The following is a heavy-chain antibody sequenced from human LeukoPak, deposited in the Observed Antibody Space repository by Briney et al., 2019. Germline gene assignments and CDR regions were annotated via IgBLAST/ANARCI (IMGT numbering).Heavy chain of an antibody. J-gene: IGHJ4*02. V-gene: IGHV3-30*04. Sequence: GRSLRLSCAASGFTFSSYAMHWVRQAPGKGLEWVAVISYDGSNKYYADSVKGRFTISRDNSKNTLYLQMNSLRAEDTAVYYCASLDYGDYPSGFDYWGQGTLVTVSS. D-gene: IGHD4-17*01. CDR3: ASLDYGDYPSGFDY. CDR2: ISYDGSNK. CDR1: GFTFSSYA.